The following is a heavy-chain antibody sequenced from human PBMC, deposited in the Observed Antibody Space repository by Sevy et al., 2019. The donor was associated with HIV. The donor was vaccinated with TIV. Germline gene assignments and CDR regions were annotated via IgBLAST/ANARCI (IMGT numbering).Heavy chain of an antibody. CDR2: IFRSGETT. D-gene: IGHD3-22*01. Sequence: GESLKISCAASGFTFYNYAMNSVRQAPEKGLEWVSTIFRSGETTYYADSVKARFTISRDNSKNTLYLQMNSLRTEDTALYYCAGARYDSSGSFDAFDIWGQGTMVTVSS. CDR1: GFTFYNYA. V-gene: IGHV3-23*01. J-gene: IGHJ3*02. CDR3: AGARYDSSGSFDAFDI.